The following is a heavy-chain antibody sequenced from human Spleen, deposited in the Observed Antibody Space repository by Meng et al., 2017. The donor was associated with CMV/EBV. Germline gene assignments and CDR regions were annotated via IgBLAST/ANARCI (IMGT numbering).Heavy chain of an antibody. V-gene: IGHV3-20*04. Sequence: GESLKISCAASGFTFDDYGMSWVRQAPGKGLEWVSGINWNGGSTGYADSVKGRFTISRDNAKNSLYLQMNSLRAEDTAVYYCARANYYDSSGYYGPIDYWGQGTLVTVSS. J-gene: IGHJ4*02. CDR2: INWNGGST. CDR1: GFTFDDYG. CDR3: ARANYYDSSGYYGPIDY. D-gene: IGHD3-22*01.